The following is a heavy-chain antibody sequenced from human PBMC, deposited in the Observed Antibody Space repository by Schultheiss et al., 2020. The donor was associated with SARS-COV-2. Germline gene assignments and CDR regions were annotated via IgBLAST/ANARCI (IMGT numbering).Heavy chain of an antibody. CDR1: GYTFTSYG. CDR2: ISAYNGNT. CDR3: ARSIVVAPVRGAVET. D-gene: IGHD2-21*01. V-gene: IGHV1-18*01. J-gene: IGHJ3*02. Sequence: ASVKVSCKASGYTFTSYGISWVRQAPGQGLEWMGWISAYNGNTNYAQKFQGRVTITADESTSTAYMELSSLRSEDTAVYYCARSIVVAPVRGAVETWGQGTMVTV.